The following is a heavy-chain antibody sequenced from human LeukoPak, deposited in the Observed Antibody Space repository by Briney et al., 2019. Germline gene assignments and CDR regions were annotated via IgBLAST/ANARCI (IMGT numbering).Heavy chain of an antibody. V-gene: IGHV3-43*01. CDR3: AKGGQTAARDMDV. CDR1: GFPFDYYT. CDR2: MTWDADTP. D-gene: IGHD2-2*01. Sequence: GGPLRLFCGASGFPFDYYTMLWLRQPPGKGLEWVSLMTWDADTPYHAGSVKGRFTISRDHSNNSLYLQMNSLRSEYTALYYCAKGGQTAARDMDVWGKGTTVTVSS. J-gene: IGHJ6*03.